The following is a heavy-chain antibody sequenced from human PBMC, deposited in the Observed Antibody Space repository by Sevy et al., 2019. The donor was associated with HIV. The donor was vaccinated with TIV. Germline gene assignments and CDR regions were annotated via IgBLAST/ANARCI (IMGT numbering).Heavy chain of an antibody. Sequence: SETLSLTCAVSGYSISSGYYWGWIRQPPGKGLQWIGSIYHSGSTYYNPSLKSRVTISVDTSKNQFSLKLSSVTAADTAVYYCASLLLALAGNIDYWGQGTLVTVSS. V-gene: IGHV4-38-2*01. J-gene: IGHJ4*02. CDR1: GYSISSGYY. CDR3: ASLLLALAGNIDY. D-gene: IGHD6-19*01. CDR2: IYHSGST.